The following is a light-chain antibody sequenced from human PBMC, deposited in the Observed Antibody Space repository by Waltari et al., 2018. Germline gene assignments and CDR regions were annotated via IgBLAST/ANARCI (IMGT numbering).Light chain of an antibody. J-gene: IGLJ3*02. CDR3: QSYDSSLSGWV. Sequence: QSVLTQPPSVSGAPGQRVTISCTGSSSNIGAGFHVHWYQQVPGTAPKLFISGTRDRPSGVPARVSASKSGTSASLAITGLQAEDEADYYCQSYDSSLSGWVFGGGTKLTVL. V-gene: IGLV1-40*01. CDR2: GTR. CDR1: SSNIGAGFH.